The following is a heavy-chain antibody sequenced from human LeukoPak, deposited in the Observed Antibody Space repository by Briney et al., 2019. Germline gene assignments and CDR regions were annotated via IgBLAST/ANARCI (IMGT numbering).Heavy chain of an antibody. V-gene: IGHV3-21*04. CDR1: GFTVSSNY. J-gene: IGHJ4*02. D-gene: IGHD6-6*01. CDR3: ARGQPKARPALLFDY. Sequence: PGGSLRLSCAASGFTVSSNYMSWVRQAPGKGLEWVSSISSSSSYIYYADPVKGRFTISRDNAKNTLYLQMNSLRAEDTAVYYCARGQPKARPALLFDYWGQGTLVTVSS. CDR2: ISSSSSYI.